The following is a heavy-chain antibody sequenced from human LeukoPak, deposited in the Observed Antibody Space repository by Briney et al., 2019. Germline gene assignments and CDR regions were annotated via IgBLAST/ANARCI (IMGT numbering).Heavy chain of an antibody. CDR1: GYTFTSYY. J-gene: IGHJ5*02. V-gene: IGHV1-46*01. Sequence: ASVKVSCKASGYTFTSYYMHWVRQAPGQGLEWMGIINPSGGSTSYAQKFQGRVAMTTDTSTSTAYMELRSLRSDDTAVYYCARDTKRSRARWENLGIDPWGQGTLVTVSS. D-gene: IGHD3-16*01. CDR3: ARDTKRSRARWENLGIDP. CDR2: INPSGGST.